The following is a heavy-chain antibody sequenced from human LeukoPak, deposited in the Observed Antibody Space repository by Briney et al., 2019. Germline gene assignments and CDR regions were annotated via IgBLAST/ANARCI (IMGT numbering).Heavy chain of an antibody. D-gene: IGHD5-12*01. Sequence: GGSLRLSCAASGFTFSSYGMHWVRQAPGKGLEWVAVIWYDGSNKHYADSVKGRFTISRDNSKNTLYLQMNSLRAEDTAVYYCARDIVATYYYYGMDVWGKGTTVTVSS. CDR1: GFTFSSYG. CDR2: IWYDGSNK. CDR3: ARDIVATYYYYGMDV. J-gene: IGHJ6*04. V-gene: IGHV3-33*01.